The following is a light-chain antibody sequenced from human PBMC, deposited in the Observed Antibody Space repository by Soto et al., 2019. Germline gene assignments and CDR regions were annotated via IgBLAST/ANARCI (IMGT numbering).Light chain of an antibody. V-gene: IGKV3-11*01. Sequence: EIVLTQSPATLSLSPGERATLSCRASQSVSSYLAWYQQKPGQAPRLLIYDASNRATGIPARFSGNGSGTDFTPTIISLETEAFAVYYCQQRSNWPLTFGGGTKVEMK. J-gene: IGKJ4*01. CDR1: QSVSSY. CDR3: QQRSNWPLT. CDR2: DAS.